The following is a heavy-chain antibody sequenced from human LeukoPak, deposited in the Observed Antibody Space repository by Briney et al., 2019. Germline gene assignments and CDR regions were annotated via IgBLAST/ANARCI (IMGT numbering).Heavy chain of an antibody. Sequence: ASVKVSCKASGYTFTSYGISWVRQAPGQGLEWMGWISAYNGNTNYAQKLQGRVTMTTDTSTSTAYMELRSLRSGDTAVYYCAREPDIVVVPAAMRWFDPWGQGTLVTVSS. V-gene: IGHV1-18*01. CDR1: GYTFTSYG. CDR3: AREPDIVVVPAAMRWFDP. J-gene: IGHJ5*02. D-gene: IGHD2-2*01. CDR2: ISAYNGNT.